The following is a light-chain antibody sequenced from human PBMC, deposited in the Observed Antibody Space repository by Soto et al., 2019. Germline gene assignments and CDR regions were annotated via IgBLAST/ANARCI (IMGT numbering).Light chain of an antibody. V-gene: IGLV2-14*01. CDR1: SNDIGAYKY. J-gene: IGLJ1*01. Sequence: QSVLTQSASVSGSPGQSITISCTGSSNDIGAYKYVSWYQQYPGKAPKLIIFEVSNRPSGVSNRFSGSKSGNTASLTIAGLQAEDEADYHCSSYTTGSTLYVFGGGTKLTVL. CDR2: EVS. CDR3: SSYTTGSTLYV.